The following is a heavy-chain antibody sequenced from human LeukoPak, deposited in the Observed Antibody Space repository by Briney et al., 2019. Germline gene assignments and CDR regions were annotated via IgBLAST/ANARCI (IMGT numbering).Heavy chain of an antibody. CDR2: INHSGST. Sequence: SDTLSLTCAVYARSFSGYYPGWIRQPPGKGLEWIGEINHSGSTNYNPSLKSRVTISVDTSKNRFSLKLSSVTAADTAVYYCERTKAVQSAFDIWGQGTMVTVSS. CDR3: ERTKAVQSAFDI. D-gene: IGHD6-19*01. V-gene: IGHV4-34*01. J-gene: IGHJ3*02. CDR1: ARSFSGYY.